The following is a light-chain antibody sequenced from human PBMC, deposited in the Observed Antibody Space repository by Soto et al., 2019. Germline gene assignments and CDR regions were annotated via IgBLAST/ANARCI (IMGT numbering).Light chain of an antibody. Sequence: ETVMTQSPVALSVSPGERATLSCRARQNVRKNLAWYQQKPGQAPRLLIYGASTRATGIPARFSGDGSGTEFTLTIDSLQSEDFVVYYCLQYAGWPLTFGQGTRLEIK. J-gene: IGKJ5*01. CDR3: LQYAGWPLT. V-gene: IGKV3-15*01. CDR1: QNVRKN. CDR2: GAS.